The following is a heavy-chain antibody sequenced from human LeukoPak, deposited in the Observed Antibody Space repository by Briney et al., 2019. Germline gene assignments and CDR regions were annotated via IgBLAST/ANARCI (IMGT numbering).Heavy chain of an antibody. V-gene: IGHV3-66*02. CDR2: IYSSDNT. CDR1: GFTVSSNY. D-gene: IGHD3-16*01. J-gene: IGHJ4*02. CDR3: AGRRVLDASFDY. Sequence: PGGSLRLSCAASGFTVSSNYMSWVRQAPGKGLEWVSVIYSSDNTYYIDSVKCRFTISRDNSKNTLYLQMNSLRAEDTAVYYCAGRRVLDASFDYWGQGTLVTVSS.